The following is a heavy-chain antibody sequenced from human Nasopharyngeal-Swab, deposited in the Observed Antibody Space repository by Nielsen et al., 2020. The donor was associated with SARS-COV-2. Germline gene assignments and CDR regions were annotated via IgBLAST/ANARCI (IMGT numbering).Heavy chain of an antibody. V-gene: IGHV3-9*01. CDR2: ISWNSGSI. D-gene: IGHD3-22*01. J-gene: IGHJ4*02. CDR3: ASGDSSGYYSDY. CDR1: GFTFDDYA. Sequence: GGSLRLSCAASGFTFDDYAMHWVRQALGKGLEWVSGISWNSGSIGYADSVKGRFTISRDNAKNSLYLQMNSLRAEDTALYYCASGDSSGYYSDYWGQGTLVTVSS.